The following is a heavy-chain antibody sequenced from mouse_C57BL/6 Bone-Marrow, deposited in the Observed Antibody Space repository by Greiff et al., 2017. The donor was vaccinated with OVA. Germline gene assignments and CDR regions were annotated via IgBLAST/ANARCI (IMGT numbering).Heavy chain of an antibody. CDR3: TTWGYYDPFDY. Sequence: EVQLQHSGAELVRPGASVKLSCTASGFNIKDDYMHWVKQSPEQGLEWIGWIDPENGDTEYASKFQGKATITADTSSNTAYLQLSSLTSEDTAVYYCTTWGYYDPFDYWGQGTTLTVSS. V-gene: IGHV14-4*01. CDR1: GFNIKDDY. D-gene: IGHD1-1*02. CDR2: IDPENGDT. J-gene: IGHJ2*01.